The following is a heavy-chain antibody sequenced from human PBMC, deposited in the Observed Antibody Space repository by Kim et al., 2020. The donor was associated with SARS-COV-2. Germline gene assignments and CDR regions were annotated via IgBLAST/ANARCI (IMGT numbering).Heavy chain of an antibody. CDR2: T. D-gene: IGHD4-17*01. Sequence: TGYAQEFQGRAAMTRNTSISTAYMELSSLRYEDTAVYYCARGHGDYAFDYWGQGTLVTVSS. V-gene: IGHV1-8*01. CDR3: ARGHGDYAFDY. J-gene: IGHJ4*02.